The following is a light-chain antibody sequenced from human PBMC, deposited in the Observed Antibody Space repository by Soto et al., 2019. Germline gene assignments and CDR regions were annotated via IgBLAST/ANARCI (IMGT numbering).Light chain of an antibody. V-gene: IGLV8-61*01. CDR3: SSYAGSDNFVL. CDR1: SDSVSASHF. CDR2: NTN. Sequence: QTVVTQEPSFSVSPGGTVTLTCGLSSDSVSASHFPSWYQQTPGQAPRTLIYNTNTRSSGVPDRFSGSILGNRAALTITGAQADDESDYYCSSYAGSDNFVLFGGGTKLTVL. J-gene: IGLJ2*01.